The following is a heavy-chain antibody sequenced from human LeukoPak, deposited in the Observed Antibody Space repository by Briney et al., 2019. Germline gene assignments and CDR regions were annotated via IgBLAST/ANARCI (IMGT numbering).Heavy chain of an antibody. Sequence: GASVKVSCKASGYTFTSYGISWVRQAPGQGLEWMGWISGYNGNTKYAQKLQGRVTITADESTSTAYMELSSLRSEDTAVYYCARDHPYYDSSGYFGYWGQGTLVTVSP. V-gene: IGHV1-18*01. CDR1: GYTFTSYG. D-gene: IGHD3-22*01. CDR2: ISGYNGNT. CDR3: ARDHPYYDSSGYFGY. J-gene: IGHJ4*02.